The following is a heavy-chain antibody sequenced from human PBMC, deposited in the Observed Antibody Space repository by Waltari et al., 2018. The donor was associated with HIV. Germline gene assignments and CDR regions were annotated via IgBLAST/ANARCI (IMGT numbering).Heavy chain of an antibody. D-gene: IGHD3-3*01. J-gene: IGHJ6*02. CDR3: AKDVRFLDLDYYYGMDV. CDR1: GFTFSSYG. Sequence: QVQLVESGGGVVQPGRSLRLSCAASGFTFSSYGLHWVRQAPGKGLEWVAVISYDGSNKYYADSVKGRFTISRDNSKNTLYLQMNSLRAEDTAVYYCAKDVRFLDLDYYYGMDVWGQGTTVTVSS. V-gene: IGHV3-30*18. CDR2: ISYDGSNK.